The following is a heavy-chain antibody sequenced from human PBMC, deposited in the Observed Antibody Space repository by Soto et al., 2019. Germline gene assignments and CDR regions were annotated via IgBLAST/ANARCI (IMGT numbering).Heavy chain of an antibody. CDR2: ISAYNGNT. D-gene: IGHD6-25*01. V-gene: IGHV1-18*01. CDR1: GYTFTSYG. Sequence: ASVKVSCKASGYTFTSYGISWVRQAPGQGLEWMGWISAYNGNTNYAQKLQGRVTMTTDTSTSTAYMELRSLRSDDTAVYYCARDRDAGGYVYGMDVWGKGTTVTVSS. J-gene: IGHJ6*04. CDR3: ARDRDAGGYVYGMDV.